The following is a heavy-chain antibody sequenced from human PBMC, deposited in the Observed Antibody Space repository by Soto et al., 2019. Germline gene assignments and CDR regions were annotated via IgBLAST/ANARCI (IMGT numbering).Heavy chain of an antibody. V-gene: IGHV3-74*01. J-gene: IGHJ6*02. Sequence: EVQLVESGGGLVQPGGSLRLSCAASGFTFSSYWMHWVRQAPGKGLVWVSRINSDGSSTSYADSVKGRFTISRDNAKNTEYLQMICLSAEATAVYYCASPYMCSSGSYFYGMDVWGQGTTVTVSS. CDR2: INSDGSST. CDR1: GFTFSSYW. CDR3: ASPYMCSSGSYFYGMDV. D-gene: IGHD6-19*01.